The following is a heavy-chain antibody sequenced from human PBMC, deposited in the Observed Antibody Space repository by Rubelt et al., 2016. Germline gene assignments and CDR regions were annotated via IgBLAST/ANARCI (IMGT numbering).Heavy chain of an antibody. CDR2: IYYSGST. CDR1: GGSISSYY. D-gene: IGHD3-22*01. CDR3: ARDDSSGYLNLDY. Sequence: QVQLQESGPGLVKPSETLSLTCTVSGGSISSYYWSWIRQPPGKGLEWIGYIYYSGSTYYNPSLKSRVTISVETAKNPFSLKLSSVTAADTAVYYCARDDSSGYLNLDYWGQGTLVTVSS. J-gene: IGHJ4*02. V-gene: IGHV4-59*12.